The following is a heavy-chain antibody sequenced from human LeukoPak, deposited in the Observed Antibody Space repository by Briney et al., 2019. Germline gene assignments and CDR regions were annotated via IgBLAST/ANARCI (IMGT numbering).Heavy chain of an antibody. CDR3: ARISLTGYAPISGYFDY. J-gene: IGHJ4*02. D-gene: IGHD3-9*01. V-gene: IGHV4-34*01. Sequence: SETLSLTCAVYGGSFSGYYWGWIRQPPGKGLEWIGSIYSSGSTYYNPSLKSRVTISVNTSKNQFSLKLNSVTAADTAVYYCARISLTGYAPISGYFDYWGQGTLVTVSS. CDR1: GGSFSGYY. CDR2: IYSSGST.